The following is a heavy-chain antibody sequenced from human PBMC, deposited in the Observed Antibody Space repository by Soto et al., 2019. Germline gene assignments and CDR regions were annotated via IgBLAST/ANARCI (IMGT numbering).Heavy chain of an antibody. Sequence: QVQLVESGGGVVQPGRSLRLSCAVSGFTVSTYGMHWVRQAPGKGLEWVAVISRDGGTKYYADSVKGRFTISRDNSRNTLFLEMNSLRGDDMAVYYCTGEGASGYWGQGTLVTVS. D-gene: IGHD2-8*02. CDR2: ISRDGGTK. CDR3: TGEGASGY. J-gene: IGHJ4*02. CDR1: GFTVSTYG. V-gene: IGHV3-30*03.